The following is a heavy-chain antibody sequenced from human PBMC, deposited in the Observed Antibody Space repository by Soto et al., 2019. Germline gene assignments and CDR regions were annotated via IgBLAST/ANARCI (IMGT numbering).Heavy chain of an antibody. V-gene: IGHV4-39*01. Sequence: PSETLSLTFSVSDVSITTTHYWGGCIRQPPGKGMEWIETIAYSGTTEYTPSLRSRVTVYADTSKNQFSLKVNSVTAADTAVYYCARFLTGWTNWLDSWDQGTLVTVSS. CDR3: ARFLTGWTNWLDS. CDR2: IAYSGTT. J-gene: IGHJ5*01. D-gene: IGHD3-3*01. CDR1: DVSITTTHYW.